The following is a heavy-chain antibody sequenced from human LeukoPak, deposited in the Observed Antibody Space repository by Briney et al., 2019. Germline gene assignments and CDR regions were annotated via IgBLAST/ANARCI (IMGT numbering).Heavy chain of an antibody. Sequence: PSETLSLTCTVSGASISNYYWSWIRQPPGKGLEWIGSIYYSGSTYYNPSLQSRVTISVDTSKNQFSLKLNSVTAADTAVYYCASFYCSGGSCYQYFSYYYMDVWGKGTTVTISS. J-gene: IGHJ6*03. D-gene: IGHD2-15*01. CDR3: ASFYCSGGSCYQYFSYYYMDV. CDR1: GASISNYY. V-gene: IGHV4-39*01. CDR2: IYYSGST.